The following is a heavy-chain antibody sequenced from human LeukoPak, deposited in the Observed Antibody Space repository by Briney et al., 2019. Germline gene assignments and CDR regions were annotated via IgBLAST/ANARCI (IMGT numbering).Heavy chain of an antibody. V-gene: IGHV4-4*09. J-gene: IGHJ5*02. Sequence: SETLSLTCTVSGGSISSYYWSWIRQPPGKGLEWIGYIYHSGSTDYNPSIKSRVTISVDTSKSQFSLKLTSVTAADTAVYYCARARSGINWFDPWGQGTLSPSPQ. CDR2: IYHSGST. CDR3: ARARSGINWFDP. CDR1: GGSISSYY. D-gene: IGHD1-14*01.